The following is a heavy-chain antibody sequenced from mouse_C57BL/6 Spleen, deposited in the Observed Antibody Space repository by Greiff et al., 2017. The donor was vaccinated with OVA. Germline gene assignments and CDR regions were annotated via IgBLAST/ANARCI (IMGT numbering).Heavy chain of an antibody. CDR3: AYWGLRQGGYAMGY. Sequence: VQLQQSGPGLVAPSHSLSITCTVSGFSLTSYGVDWVRQPPGQGLEWLGVIWGGGSTNYNSALMSSLSISKDNSNSQVFLKMNSLQTDDTAMDYGAYWGLRQGGYAMGYWGQGTSVTVSS. J-gene: IGHJ4*01. V-gene: IGHV2-9*01. CDR1: GFSLTSYG. D-gene: IGHD2-4*01. CDR2: IWGGGST.